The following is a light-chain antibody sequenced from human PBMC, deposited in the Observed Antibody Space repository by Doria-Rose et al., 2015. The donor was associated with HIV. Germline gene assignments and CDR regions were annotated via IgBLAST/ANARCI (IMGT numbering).Light chain of an antibody. V-gene: IGLV1-44*01. J-gene: IGLJ1*01. CDR1: SSNIGDNT. CDR2: SDN. Sequence: QSVVTQPPSASGTPGQRVSISCSGSSSNIGDNTVNWYQQFPKAAPRLLIYSDNQRPSGVPARFSGPKSGTSASLAVSGLQSEDEADYYCAAWDDRLKGYVFGSGTSVTVL. CDR3: AAWDDRLKGYV.